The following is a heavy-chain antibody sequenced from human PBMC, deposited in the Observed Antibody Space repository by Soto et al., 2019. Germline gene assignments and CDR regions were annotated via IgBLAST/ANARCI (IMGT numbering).Heavy chain of an antibody. V-gene: IGHV4-30-4*01. Sequence: QVQLQESGPRLVKPSQTLSLTCTVSGASISSDDYYWSWIRQPPGKGLEWIGYIYFSGNTYYNQSIRSRLSLANDTSRNQFSLKLGSVTAAGAAVYYCDRSTGRYWGQGTLVTVSS. D-gene: IGHD2-15*01. CDR1: GASISSDDYY. CDR3: DRSTGRY. J-gene: IGHJ4*02. CDR2: IYFSGNT.